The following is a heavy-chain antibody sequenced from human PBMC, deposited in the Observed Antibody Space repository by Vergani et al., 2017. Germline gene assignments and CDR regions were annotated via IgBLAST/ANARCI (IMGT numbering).Heavy chain of an antibody. J-gene: IGHJ4*02. Sequence: QVQLVQSGAEVKKPGSSVKVSCKASGGTFSSYTISWVRQAPGQGLEWMGRIIPILGIANYAQKFQGRVTITADKSTSTAYMELSSLRSEDTAVYYCAGGRAAAGTGGDYWGQGTLVTVSS. CDR3: AGGRAAAGTGGDY. D-gene: IGHD6-13*01. CDR2: IIPILGIA. V-gene: IGHV1-69*02. CDR1: GGTFSSYT.